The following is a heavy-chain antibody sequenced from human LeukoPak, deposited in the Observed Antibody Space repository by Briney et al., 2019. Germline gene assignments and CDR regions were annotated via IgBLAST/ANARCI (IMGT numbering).Heavy chain of an antibody. CDR2: ISSSGSTI. CDR3: ARGGLITFGYY. J-gene: IGHJ4*02. CDR1: GFTFSSYE. D-gene: IGHD3-16*01. Sequence: GGSLRLSCAASGFTFSSYEMNWVRQAPGKGLEWVSYISSSGSTIYYADSVKGRFTISRDNAKNSLYLQMNSLRAEDTAVYYCARGGLITFGYYWGQGTLVTVSS. V-gene: IGHV3-48*03.